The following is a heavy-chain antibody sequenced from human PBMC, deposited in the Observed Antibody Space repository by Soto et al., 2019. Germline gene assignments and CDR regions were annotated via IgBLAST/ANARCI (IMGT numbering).Heavy chain of an antibody. CDR3: ARGLAARRIYFYGMDV. Sequence: GGSLRLSCAASGFTFDYYAMHWVRQTPGKGLEWVSGISWNSDNIVYADSVKGRFTISRDNAKNSLYLQMNSLRAEDTALYYCARGLAARRIYFYGMDVWGQGTTVTVSS. J-gene: IGHJ6*02. CDR1: GFTFDYYA. D-gene: IGHD6-6*01. CDR2: ISWNSDNI. V-gene: IGHV3-9*01.